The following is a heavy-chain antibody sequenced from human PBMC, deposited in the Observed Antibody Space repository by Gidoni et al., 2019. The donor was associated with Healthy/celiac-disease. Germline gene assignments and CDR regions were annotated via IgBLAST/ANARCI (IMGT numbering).Heavy chain of an antibody. CDR2: MNPNSGNT. D-gene: IGHD3-3*01. CDR3: ARQRFPYGMDV. J-gene: IGHJ6*02. V-gene: IGHV1-8*01. Sequence: QVQMVQSGAEVKKPGASVKDSCQDSGYTFTSYDINWVRQATCKGLEWMGWMNPNSGNTGYAQKFQGRVTMTRNTSISTAYMELSSLRSEDTAVYYCARQRFPYGMDVWGQGTTVTVSS. CDR1: GYTFTSYD.